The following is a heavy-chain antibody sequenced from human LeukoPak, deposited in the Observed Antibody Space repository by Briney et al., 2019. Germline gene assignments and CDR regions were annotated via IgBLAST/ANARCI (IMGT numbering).Heavy chain of an antibody. Sequence: GGSLRLSCAASGFTFNRYWMHWVRQVPGKGLVWVSRINSDGSSTTYADSVKGRFTISSDNSRNTLYLQMNSLRAEDTAVYYCAKDIYCTRGVCRYAFDYWGQGTLVTVSS. J-gene: IGHJ4*02. CDR1: GFTFNRYW. CDR2: INSDGSST. D-gene: IGHD2-8*01. V-gene: IGHV3-74*01. CDR3: AKDIYCTRGVCRYAFDY.